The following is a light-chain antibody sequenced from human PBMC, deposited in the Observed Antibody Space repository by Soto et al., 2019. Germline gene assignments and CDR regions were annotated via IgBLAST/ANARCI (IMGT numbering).Light chain of an antibody. Sequence: AIPLTQSPASLSASVGARVTITCRASQGIRNDLGWFQQKPGKAPMLLIYAASILQTGVPSRFSGSGSGTYFTLTISSLQVEDFATYYCLQEYRYPLTFGGGTKVEI. V-gene: IGKV1-6*01. CDR1: QGIRND. CDR2: AAS. CDR3: LQEYRYPLT. J-gene: IGKJ4*01.